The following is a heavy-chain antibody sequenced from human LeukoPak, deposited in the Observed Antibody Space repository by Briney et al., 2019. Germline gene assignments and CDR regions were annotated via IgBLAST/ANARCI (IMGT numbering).Heavy chain of an antibody. Sequence: KPSETVSLTCSVPGDSISNYYWSWIRQPPGKGLEWIGYIYYSGSTNYNPTLKSRVTISKDMSKKQVSLKLKSVTAADTAVYYCARGSNWLDLWGQGILVTVS. J-gene: IGHJ5*02. V-gene: IGHV4-59*01. CDR2: IYYSGST. CDR3: ARGSNWLDL. D-gene: IGHD6-6*01. CDR1: GDSISNYY.